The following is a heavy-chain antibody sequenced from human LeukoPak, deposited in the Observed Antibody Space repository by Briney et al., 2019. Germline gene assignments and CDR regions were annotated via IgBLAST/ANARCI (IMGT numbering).Heavy chain of an antibody. CDR1: GYSFTSYW. CDR2: IFPGDSDT. V-gene: IGHV5-51*01. D-gene: IGHD1-26*01. CDR3: ARSLGTYSGSYSPFDY. J-gene: IGHJ4*02. Sequence: PGESLKISCKGSGYSFTSYWIGWVRQLPGKGLVWLGIIFPGDSDTRYSPSFQGQVTISADKSISTAYLQWSSLKASDTAMYYCARSLGTYSGSYSPFDYWGQGTLVTVSS.